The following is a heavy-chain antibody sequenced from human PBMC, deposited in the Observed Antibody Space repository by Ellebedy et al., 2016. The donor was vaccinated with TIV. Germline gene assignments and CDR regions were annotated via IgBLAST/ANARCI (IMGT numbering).Heavy chain of an antibody. CDR1: GLTLSTRV. CDR2: IAPGENIQ. V-gene: IGHV3-30*03. J-gene: IGHJ4*02. Sequence: GESLKISXTGSGLTLSTRVMHWVRQAPGTGLEWVAVIAPGENIQNYVDSVKGRFTISRDNPTNTVFLQMDGLRAEDAAVYYCAREGHSSGHAGDFDVWGQGTLVTVSS. CDR3: AREGHSSGHAGDFDV. D-gene: IGHD6-19*01.